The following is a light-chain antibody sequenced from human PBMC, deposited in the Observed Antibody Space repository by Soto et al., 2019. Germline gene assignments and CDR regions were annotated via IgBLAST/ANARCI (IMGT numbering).Light chain of an antibody. CDR2: EVT. J-gene: IGLJ2*01. CDR3: SSYTLSGTLV. Sequence: QSVLTQPASVSGSPGQSITLSCTGTSSDVGGFDYVSWYQQYPGKAPKLMIYEVTTRPPTVSHRFSGSKSGNTASLTISGLQVEDEAAYFCSSYTLSGTLVFGGGTKVTVL. CDR1: SSDVGGFDY. V-gene: IGLV2-14*01.